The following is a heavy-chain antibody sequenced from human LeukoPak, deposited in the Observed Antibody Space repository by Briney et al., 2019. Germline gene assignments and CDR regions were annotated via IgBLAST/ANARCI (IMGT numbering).Heavy chain of an antibody. Sequence: GGSLRLSCAASGFTFDDYGMSWVRQAPGKGLEWVSGINWNGGSTGYADSVKGRFTISRDNAKNSLYLQMNSLRAEDTALYYCARDLRGEFRDAFDIWGQGTMVTVSS. CDR2: INWNGGST. D-gene: IGHD2-21*01. CDR3: ARDLRGEFRDAFDI. V-gene: IGHV3-20*04. CDR1: GFTFDDYG. J-gene: IGHJ3*02.